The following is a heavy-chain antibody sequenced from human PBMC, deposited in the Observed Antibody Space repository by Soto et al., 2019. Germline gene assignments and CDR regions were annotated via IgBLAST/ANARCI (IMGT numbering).Heavy chain of an antibody. D-gene: IGHD5-12*01. CDR1: GITSTTYA. J-gene: IGHJ5*02. V-gene: IGHV1-3*04. Sequence: QVQLVQSGAEVKKPGASVKVSCKASGITSTTYAIHWVRQAPGQGLEWMGWINTGNGNTRYSQRFLGRVSLTTDTSASTASMDLSSLTSEDTAVYYCERAISGYVTWGQGTKITVSS. CDR2: INTGNGNT. CDR3: ERAISGYVT.